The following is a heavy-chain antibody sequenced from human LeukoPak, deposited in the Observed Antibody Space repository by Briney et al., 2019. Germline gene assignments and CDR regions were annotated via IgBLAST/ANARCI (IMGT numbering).Heavy chain of an antibody. D-gene: IGHD5-12*01. CDR1: GGSISSSSYY. CDR2: IYYSRST. V-gene: IGHV4-39*07. J-gene: IGHJ4*02. Sequence: SETLSLTCTVSGGSISSSSYYWGWIRQPPGKGLEWIGSIYYSRSTYYNPSLKSRVTISVDTSKNQFSLKLSSVTAADTAVYYCASEIGGYDDYWGQGTLVTVSS. CDR3: ASEIGGYDDY.